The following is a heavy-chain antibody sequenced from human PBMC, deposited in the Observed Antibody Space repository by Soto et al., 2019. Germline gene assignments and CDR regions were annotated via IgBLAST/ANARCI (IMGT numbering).Heavy chain of an antibody. V-gene: IGHV4-4*02. CDR3: ARDAALKWFDP. CDR2: IFHSGST. J-gene: IGHJ5*02. Sequence: ETLSLTCAVSGASVISTKWGSWVRQPPGKGLEWIGEIFHSGSTNYNPSLKTRVTISVDTSKKQFSLKLSSVTAADTAVYYCARDAALKWFDPWGQGTLVTVSS. CDR1: GASVISTKW. D-gene: IGHD2-15*01.